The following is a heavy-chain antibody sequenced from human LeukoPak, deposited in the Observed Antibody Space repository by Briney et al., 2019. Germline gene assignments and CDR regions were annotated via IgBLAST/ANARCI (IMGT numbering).Heavy chain of an antibody. CDR2: IIPIFGTA. D-gene: IGHD2-2*01. V-gene: IGHV1-69*13. CDR3: ARMTGYCISTSCYGKNWFDP. CDR1: GITFSSYA. J-gene: IGHJ5*02. Sequence: GASVKVSCKTSGITFSSYAINWVRQAPGRGLEWMGGIIPIFGTANYGQKFQGRVTITADESTSTVNMEMSSLRSEDTAVYYCARMTGYCISTSCYGKNWFDPWGQGTLVTVSS.